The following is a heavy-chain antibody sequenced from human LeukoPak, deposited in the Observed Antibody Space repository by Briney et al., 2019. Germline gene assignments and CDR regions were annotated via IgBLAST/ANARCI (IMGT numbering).Heavy chain of an antibody. CDR2: MNPNSGNT. CDR1: GYTFTSYD. J-gene: IGHJ6*03. Sequence: VASVKVSCKASGYTFTSYDINWVRQATGQGLEWMGWMNPNSGNTGYAQKFQGRVTMTRNTSISTAYMELSSLRSEDTAVYYCARRAVARYYYYYMDVWGKGTTVTISS. V-gene: IGHV1-8*01. D-gene: IGHD2-15*01. CDR3: ARRAVARYYYYYMDV.